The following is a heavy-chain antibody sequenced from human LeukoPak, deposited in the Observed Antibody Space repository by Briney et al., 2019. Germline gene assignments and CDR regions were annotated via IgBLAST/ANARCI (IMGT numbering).Heavy chain of an antibody. J-gene: IGHJ4*02. CDR2: INHSGST. Sequence: ASETLSLTCADYGGSFSGYYWSWIRQPPGKGLEWIGEINHSGSTNYNPSLKSRVTISVDTSKNQFSLKLSSVTAADTAVYYCASRRGNRLTRSYFDYWGQGTLVTVSS. CDR1: GGSFSGYY. CDR3: ASRRGNRLTRSYFDY. V-gene: IGHV4-34*01.